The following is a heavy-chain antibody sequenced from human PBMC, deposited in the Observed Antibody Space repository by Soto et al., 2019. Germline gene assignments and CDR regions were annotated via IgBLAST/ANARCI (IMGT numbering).Heavy chain of an antibody. Sequence: VESLKISCNGSGDSFTSYWIGWVRQMPGKGLEWMGIIYPGDSDTRYSPSFQGQVTISADKSISTAYLQWSSLKASDTAMYYCARLNTRQQHLFDYWGQGTLVTVSS. CDR1: GDSFTSYW. CDR2: IYPGDSDT. D-gene: IGHD6-13*01. CDR3: ARLNTRQQHLFDY. V-gene: IGHV5-51*01. J-gene: IGHJ4*02.